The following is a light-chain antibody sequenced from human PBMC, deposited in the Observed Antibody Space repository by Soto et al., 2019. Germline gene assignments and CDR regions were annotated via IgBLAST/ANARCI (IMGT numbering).Light chain of an antibody. Sequence: DIHVTPSPSSLSASVGDRVTIACRASQNIGRSLNWYQEKPGKAPEFLINATSSLQSGVSSIFSGSGSGSVCTLTISSLQPEDFATYYCQQSYTSWRFGQGTKV. J-gene: IGKJ1*01. CDR2: ATS. CDR3: QQSYTSWR. CDR1: QNIGRS. V-gene: IGKV1-39*01.